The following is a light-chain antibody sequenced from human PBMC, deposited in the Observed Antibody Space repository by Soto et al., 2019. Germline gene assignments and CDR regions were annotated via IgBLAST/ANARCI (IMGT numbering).Light chain of an antibody. Sequence: QSVLTQPPSASGTPGQRVTISCSGSSSNIGSNTVNWYQQLPGTAPKLLIYSNNQRLSGVPDRFSGSKSGTSASLAISGLQSEDEADYYCAAWDDSLNGQEVFGGGTKLTVL. V-gene: IGLV1-44*01. CDR2: SNN. CDR1: SSNIGSNT. CDR3: AAWDDSLNGQEV. J-gene: IGLJ2*01.